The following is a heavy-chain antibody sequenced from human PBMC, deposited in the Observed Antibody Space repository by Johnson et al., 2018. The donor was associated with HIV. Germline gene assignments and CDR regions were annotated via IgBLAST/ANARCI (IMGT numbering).Heavy chain of an antibody. CDR2: ISYDGRYK. CDR1: GFTFSNYG. D-gene: IGHD5-24*01. Sequence: QVQLVETGGGVVQPGRSLRLSCSASGFTFSNYGMQWVRQAPGKGLEWVAVISYDGRYKYYADSVKGRFTISRDNSKNTLYLQMNSLRAEDTAVYYCARACRDGYTCDVYDIWGLGTMVTVS. CDR3: ARACRDGYTCDVYDI. V-gene: IGHV3-30*03. J-gene: IGHJ3*02.